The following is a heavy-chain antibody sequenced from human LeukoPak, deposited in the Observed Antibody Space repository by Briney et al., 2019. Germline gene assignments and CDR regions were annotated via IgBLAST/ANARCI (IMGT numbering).Heavy chain of an antibody. V-gene: IGHV4-61*01. CDR2: VRFSGTT. CDR1: GGSVSSGSYY. CDR3: AREQYLAYDVFGF. Sequence: SETLSLTCTVSGGSVSSGSYYWSWIRQPPGRGLEWIGYVRFSGTTSFNPSLKSRVTISVDTSKNQFSLRLSSMTAADTAVYYCAREQYLAYDVFGFWGQGTMVTVSS. J-gene: IGHJ3*01. D-gene: IGHD4-11*01.